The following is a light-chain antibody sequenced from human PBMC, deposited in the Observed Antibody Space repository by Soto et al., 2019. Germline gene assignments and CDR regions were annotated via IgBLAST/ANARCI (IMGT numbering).Light chain of an antibody. V-gene: IGLV1-44*01. J-gene: IGLJ1*01. Sequence: QSFLTQAPSVSGTPGQRVTITCSGSSSNIGRNSVNWYQHLPGTAPKLLTHGNNHRPSGVPDRFSGSKSGTSAPLAISGLQPEDEADYCCAAWDDSLNEYVFGDGTKVTVL. CDR1: SSNIGRNS. CDR3: AAWDDSLNEYV. CDR2: GNN.